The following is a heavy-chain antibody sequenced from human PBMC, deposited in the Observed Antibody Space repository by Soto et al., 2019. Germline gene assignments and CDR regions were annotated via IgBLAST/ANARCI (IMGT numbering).Heavy chain of an antibody. Sequence: ASVKVSCKASGYTFTSYYMHWVRQAPGQGLEWMGIINPSGGSTSYAQKFQGRVTMTRDTSTSTVYMELSSLRSEDTAVYYCASATVFGVVSSEYYYDYYGMDVWGQGTTVTVSS. CDR2: INPSGGST. J-gene: IGHJ6*02. V-gene: IGHV1-46*01. D-gene: IGHD3-3*01. CDR3: ASATVFGVVSSEYYYDYYGMDV. CDR1: GYTFTSYY.